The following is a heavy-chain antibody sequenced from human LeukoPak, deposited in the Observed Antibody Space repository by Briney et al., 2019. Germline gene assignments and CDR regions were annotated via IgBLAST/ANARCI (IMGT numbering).Heavy chain of an antibody. CDR3: ARQTHSSSFVDP. CDR2: IYFTGIT. V-gene: IGHV4-39*01. CDR1: GGSISSSDYY. J-gene: IGHJ5*02. D-gene: IGHD6-13*01. Sequence: SETLSLTCTVSGGSISSSDYYWAWIRQPPGKGLEWIGNIYFTGITSYNPSLKSRVTISVDKSKNQFSLNLSSVTAADTAVYYCARQTHSSSFVDPWGQGTLVTVSS.